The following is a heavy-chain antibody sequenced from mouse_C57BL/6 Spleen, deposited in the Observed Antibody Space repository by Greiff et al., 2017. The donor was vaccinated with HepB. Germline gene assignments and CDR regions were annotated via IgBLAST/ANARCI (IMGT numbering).Heavy chain of an antibody. Sequence: VKLVESGPGLVQPSQSLSITCTVSGFSLTSYGVHWVRQSPGKGLEWLGVIWSGGSTDYHAAFISRLSISKDNSKSQVFFKMNSLQADDTAIYYCARSSYYYGPFDYWGQGTTLTVSS. CDR3: ARSSYYYGPFDY. V-gene: IGHV2-2*01. J-gene: IGHJ2*01. CDR1: GFSLTSYG. D-gene: IGHD1-1*01. CDR2: IWSGGST.